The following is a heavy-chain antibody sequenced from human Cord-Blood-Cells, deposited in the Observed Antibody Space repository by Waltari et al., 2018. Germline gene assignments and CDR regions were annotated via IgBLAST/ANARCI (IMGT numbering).Heavy chain of an antibody. V-gene: IGHV3-48*02. CDR2: ISSSSSTI. J-gene: IGHJ4*02. CDR1: GFPFSRHS. D-gene: IGHD2-2*01. Sequence: EVQLVESGGGLVQPGGSLRLSCAASGFPFSRHSMNWVRQAPGKGLEWVSYISSSSSTIYYADSVKGRFTISRDNAKNSLYLQMNSLRDEDTAVYYCARDQDCSSTSCYDYWGQGTLVTVSS. CDR3: ARDQDCSSTSCYDY.